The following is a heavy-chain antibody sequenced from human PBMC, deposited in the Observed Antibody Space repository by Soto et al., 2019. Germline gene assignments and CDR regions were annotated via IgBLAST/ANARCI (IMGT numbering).Heavy chain of an antibody. CDR2: ISYDGSNK. CDR3: ARDRSSFSMGLAY. D-gene: IGHD6-13*01. V-gene: IGHV3-30-3*01. CDR1: GFTFSSYA. Sequence: GGSLRLSCAASGFTFSSYAMHWVRQAPGKGLEWVAVISYDGSNKYYADSVKGRFTISRDNSKNTLYLQMNSLRAEDTAVYYCARDRSSFSMGLAYWGQGTLVTVSS. J-gene: IGHJ4*02.